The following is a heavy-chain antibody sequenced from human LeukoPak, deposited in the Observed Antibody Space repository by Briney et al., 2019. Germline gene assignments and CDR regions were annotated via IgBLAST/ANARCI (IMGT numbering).Heavy chain of an antibody. V-gene: IGHV4-31*03. D-gene: IGHD3-10*01. J-gene: IGHJ4*02. CDR1: GGSISSGGYY. CDR2: IYYSGST. CDR3: ARSDYYGSGSGDC. Sequence: PSQTLSLTCTVSGGSISSGGYYWSWIRQHPGKGLEWIGYIYYSGSTYYNPSLKSRVTISVDTSKNQFSLKLSSVTAADTAVYYCARSDYYGSGSGDCWGQGTLVTVSP.